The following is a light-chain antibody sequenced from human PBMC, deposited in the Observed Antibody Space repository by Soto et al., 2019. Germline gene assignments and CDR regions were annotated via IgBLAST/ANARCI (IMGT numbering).Light chain of an antibody. CDR1: QSVTSSY. J-gene: IGKJ3*01. Sequence: EIVLTQSPGTLSLSPGERATLSCRASQSVTSSYLAWYQQKPGQAPRLLIYGASRRATGIPDRFSGGGSGTDFTLTISRLEPEDFTVYYCQKYDSFIFTFGPGTKVDI. V-gene: IGKV3-20*01. CDR3: QKYDSFIFT. CDR2: GAS.